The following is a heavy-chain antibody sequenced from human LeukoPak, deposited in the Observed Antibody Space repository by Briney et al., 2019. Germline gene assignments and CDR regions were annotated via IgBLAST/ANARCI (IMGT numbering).Heavy chain of an antibody. J-gene: IGHJ4*02. CDR2: IYYSGST. CDR1: AGSISSGGNY. D-gene: IGHD2-8*01. CDR3: ARENGAFSPFGY. V-gene: IGHV4-30-4*01. Sequence: PPQTLSLTCTVSAGSISSGGNYWSWIRHPPGKGLEWIGYIYYSGSTYYNPSLKSRVTISVDTSKNQFSLKLSSVTAADTAVYYCARENGAFSPFGYWGQGILVTV.